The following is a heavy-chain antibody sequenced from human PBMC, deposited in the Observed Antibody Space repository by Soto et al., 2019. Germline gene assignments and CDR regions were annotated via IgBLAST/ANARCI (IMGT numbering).Heavy chain of an antibody. CDR3: ARELGYCSGGSCYSIKEIDY. CDR1: GYTFTSYA. J-gene: IGHJ4*02. CDR2: INAGNGNT. D-gene: IGHD2-15*01. V-gene: IGHV1-3*01. Sequence: ASVKVSCKASGYTFTSYAMHWVRQAPGQRLEWMGWINAGNGNTKYSQKFQGRVTITRDTSASTAYMELSSLRSEDTAVYYCARELGYCSGGSCYSIKEIDYWGQGTLVTVSS.